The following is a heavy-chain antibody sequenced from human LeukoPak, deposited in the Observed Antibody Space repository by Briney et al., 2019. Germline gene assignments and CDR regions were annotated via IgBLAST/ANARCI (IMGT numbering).Heavy chain of an antibody. CDR2: IYYSGST. V-gene: IGHV4-39*01. CDR3: ARHGNWDPFDY. J-gene: IGHJ4*02. D-gene: IGHD7-27*01. Sequence: SETLSLTCTVSGDSINSSDYYWAWIRQPPGEGLVWIGTIYYSGSTYYKSSLKSRLTISVDSSKTQFSLKMISVTAADTGVYYCARHGNWDPFDYWGQGALVTVSS. CDR1: GDSINSSDYY.